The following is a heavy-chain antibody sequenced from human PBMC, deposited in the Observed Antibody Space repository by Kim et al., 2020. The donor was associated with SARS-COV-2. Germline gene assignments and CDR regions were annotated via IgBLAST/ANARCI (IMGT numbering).Heavy chain of an antibody. D-gene: IGHD2-2*01. Sequence: SETLSLTCAVYGGSFSGYYWSWIRQPPGKGLEWIGEINHSGSTNYNPSLKSRVTISVDTSKNQFSLKLSSVTAADTAVYYCARGPGYCSSTSCWGAGPRYYYYYYMDVWGKGTTVTVSS. CDR3: ARGPGYCSSTSCWGAGPRYYYYYYMDV. CDR1: GGSFSGYY. J-gene: IGHJ6*03. CDR2: INHSGST. V-gene: IGHV4-34*01.